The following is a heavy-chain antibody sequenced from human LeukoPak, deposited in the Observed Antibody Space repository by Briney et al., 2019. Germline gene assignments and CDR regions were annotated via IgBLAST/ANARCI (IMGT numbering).Heavy chain of an antibody. CDR3: VKGWMSYSMDV. D-gene: IGHD1-1*01. V-gene: IGHV3-9*01. Sequence: GRSLRLSCAASGFTFDDYVMYWVRQAPGKGLEWVSGISWNSNSIGYADSVKGRFTISRDNAKNSLYLQMNSLRAEDTALYYCVKGWMSYSMDVWGKGTTVTVSS. CDR2: ISWNSNSI. J-gene: IGHJ6*03. CDR1: GFTFDDYV.